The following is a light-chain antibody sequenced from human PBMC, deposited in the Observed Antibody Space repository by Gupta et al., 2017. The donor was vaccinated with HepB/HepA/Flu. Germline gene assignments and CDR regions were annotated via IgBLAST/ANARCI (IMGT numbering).Light chain of an antibody. CDR3: QEYLSYLGT. V-gene: IGKV1-5*03. CDR1: QSITIW. CDR2: KAS. J-gene: IGKJ1*01. Sequence: DIQMTQSPSTLSASVGDRVTITCRASQSITIWLAWYQQKPGKAPKLLVYKASSLESGVPSRFSGSGSGTEFSLTISGLQPDDFATYYCQEYLSYLGTFGQGTKVELK.